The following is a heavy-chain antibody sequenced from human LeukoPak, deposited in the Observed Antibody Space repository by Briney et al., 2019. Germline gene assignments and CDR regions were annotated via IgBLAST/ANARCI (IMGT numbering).Heavy chain of an antibody. D-gene: IGHD3-9*01. CDR3: ARQGTDILTGYYNNWFDP. J-gene: IGHJ5*02. CDR1: GGSISSSSYY. CDR2: IYYSGST. Sequence: SETLSLTCTVSGGSISSSSYYWGWIRQPPGKGLEWIGSIYYSGSTYYNPSLKSRVTISVDTSKNQFSLKLSSVTAADTAVYYCARQGTDILTGYYNNWFDPWGQGTLVTVSS. V-gene: IGHV4-39*01.